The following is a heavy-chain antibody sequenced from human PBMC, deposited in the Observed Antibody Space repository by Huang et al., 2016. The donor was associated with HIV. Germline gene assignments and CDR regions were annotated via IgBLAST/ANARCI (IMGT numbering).Heavy chain of an antibody. J-gene: IGHJ4*02. D-gene: IGHD6-13*01. CDR2: ISYDAKTK. V-gene: IGHV3-30*18. CDR1: GFTFSSYG. Sequence: QVQLVESGGGVVQPGRSLRISCAASGFTFSSYGMHWVRQDPGKGLDLVAVISYDAKTKYYADSVKGRFSISRDNSKTTVYLQLNSLRLEDTAVYYCAKGGSAAAVLDFWGQGTLVTVSS. CDR3: AKGGSAAAVLDF.